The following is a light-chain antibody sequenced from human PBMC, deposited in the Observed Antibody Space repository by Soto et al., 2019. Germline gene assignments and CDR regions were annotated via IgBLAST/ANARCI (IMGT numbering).Light chain of an antibody. CDR3: QKYNSAPRT. CDR2: AAS. V-gene: IGKV1-27*01. CDR1: QGIIDY. J-gene: IGKJ1*01. Sequence: DIQMTQSPSSLSASVGARVTITCRASQGIIDYLAWYQQKPGKAPKLLIYAASTFQSGVPSRFSGSGAGTDFTLTISSLQPEDVATDYCQKYNSAPRTFGQGTKVEI.